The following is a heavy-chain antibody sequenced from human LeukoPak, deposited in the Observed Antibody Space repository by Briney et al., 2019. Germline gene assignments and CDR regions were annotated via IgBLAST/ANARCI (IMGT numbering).Heavy chain of an antibody. CDR3: ARGTIVVVPAAYGKHDAFDI. D-gene: IGHD2-2*01. V-gene: IGHV4-59*01. CDR1: SGSISSYY. J-gene: IGHJ3*02. Sequence: KSSETLSLTCTVSSGSISSYYCSWIRQPPGKGLEWIGYIYYSGSTNFNPSLKSRVTISVDTSKNQFSLKLNSVTAADTAVYYCARGTIVVVPAAYGKHDAFDIWGQGTMVTVSS. CDR2: IYYSGST.